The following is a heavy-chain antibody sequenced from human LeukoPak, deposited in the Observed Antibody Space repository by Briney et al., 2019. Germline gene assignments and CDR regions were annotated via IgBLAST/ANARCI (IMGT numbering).Heavy chain of an antibody. CDR1: GFTFSDAW. CDR2: IKSSADGGAT. Sequence: KPGGSLRLSCAASGFTFSDAWLSRVRQAPGKGLEWVGRIKSSADGGATDYAAAVKGRFFVSRDDSKNTLYLQMNSLKTEDTAVYYCCPRYCSGTSCPGYWGQGTLVTVSS. D-gene: IGHD2-8*02. J-gene: IGHJ4*02. V-gene: IGHV3-15*01. CDR3: CPRYCSGTSCPGY.